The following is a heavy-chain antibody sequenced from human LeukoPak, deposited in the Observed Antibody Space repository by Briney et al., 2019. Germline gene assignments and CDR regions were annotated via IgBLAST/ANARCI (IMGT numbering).Heavy chain of an antibody. CDR2: IYPDDSDT. V-gene: IGHV5-51*01. D-gene: IGHD1-14*01. CDR1: GYIFTTYW. J-gene: IGHJ5*02. Sequence: GESLKISCKTSGYIFTTYWIGWVRQMPGTGLEWVGAIYPDDSDTRYSPSFQGQVVISADRSIRTAYLQWNTLKTSDTAMYYCVRQRGASETINHFDPWGQGTLVTVSS. CDR3: VRQRGASETINHFDP.